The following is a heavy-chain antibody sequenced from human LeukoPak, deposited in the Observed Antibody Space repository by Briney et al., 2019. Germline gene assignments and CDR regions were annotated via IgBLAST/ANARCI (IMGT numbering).Heavy chain of an antibody. D-gene: IGHD1-26*01. CDR3: ASNRGVHSGYFDY. J-gene: IGHJ4*02. CDR1: GYTFTSYY. V-gene: IGHV1-2*02. CDR2: INPNSGGT. Sequence: GASVKVSCKASGYTFTSYYMHWVRQAPGQGLEWMGWINPNSGGTNYAQKFQGRVTMTRDTSISTAYMELSRLRSDDTAVYYCASNRGVHSGYFDYWGQGTLVTVSS.